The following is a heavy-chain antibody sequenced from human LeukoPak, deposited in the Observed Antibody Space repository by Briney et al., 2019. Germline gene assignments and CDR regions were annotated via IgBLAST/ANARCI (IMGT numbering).Heavy chain of an antibody. J-gene: IGHJ5*02. CDR1: GYTFTSYG. V-gene: IGHV1-18*01. CDR2: ISAYNGNT. Sequence: AAVTVPCKASGYTFTSYGISWGPQAPAQGLEWMGWISAYNGNTNYAQKLQGRVTMTTDTSTSTAYMELRSLRSDDTAVYYCGRAEHREPFDPWGQGTLVTVSS. CDR3: GRAEHREPFDP. D-gene: IGHD1/OR15-1a*01.